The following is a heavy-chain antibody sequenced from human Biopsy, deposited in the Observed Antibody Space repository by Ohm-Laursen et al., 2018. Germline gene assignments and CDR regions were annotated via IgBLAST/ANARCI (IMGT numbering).Heavy chain of an antibody. CDR2: IDPDGGRT. D-gene: IGHD2-15*01. V-gene: IGHV1-2*02. J-gene: IGHJ4*02. CDR3: ARDPYCSGGNCYSPLDH. Sequence: SSVKVSCKASGYTFSLYHIHWVRQAPGQGLEWMGWIDPDGGRTSFGQNFQGRVTMTSDTSTGTAYLELTRLRSDDTAVYYCARDPYCSGGNCYSPLDHWGQGTLVTVST. CDR1: GYTFSLYH.